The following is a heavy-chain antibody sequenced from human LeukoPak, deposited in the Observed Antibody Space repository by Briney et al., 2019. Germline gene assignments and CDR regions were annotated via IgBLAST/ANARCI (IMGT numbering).Heavy chain of an antibody. CDR3: ARINTIMATFDY. J-gene: IGHJ4*02. D-gene: IGHD5-24*01. V-gene: IGHV4-38-2*02. CDR1: GYFINSNYY. CDR2: ISHSGST. Sequence: KSSETLSLTCTVSGYFINSNYYWGWIRQPPRKGLEWIATISHSGSTYYNPSLKSRVTISVETSKNQFSLKLSSVTAADTAVYYCARINTIMATFDYWGQGTLVTVSS.